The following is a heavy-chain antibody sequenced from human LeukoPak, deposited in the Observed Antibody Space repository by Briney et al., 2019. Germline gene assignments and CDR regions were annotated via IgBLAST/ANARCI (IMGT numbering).Heavy chain of an antibody. CDR2: ISSSSSYI. CDR1: GFTFSDYY. Sequence: WGSLRLSCAASGFTFSDYYMSWIRQAPGKGPEWVSSISSSSSYIYYADSVKGRFTISRDNAKNSLYLQMNSLRAEDTAVYYCARAIWCGGDCYSGWFDPWGQGTLVTVSS. D-gene: IGHD2-21*02. J-gene: IGHJ5*02. CDR3: ARAIWCGGDCYSGWFDP. V-gene: IGHV3-11*06.